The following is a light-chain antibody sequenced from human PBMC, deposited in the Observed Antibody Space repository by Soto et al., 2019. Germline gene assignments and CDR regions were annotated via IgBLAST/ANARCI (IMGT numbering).Light chain of an antibody. CDR2: GAS. J-gene: IGKJ5*01. Sequence: ILMTQSPATLSVSPGERAPLSCRASQTVLSNLAWYQQKPGKAPRLLIYGASTRATGIPARFSGSGSGTEFTLTISSLQSEDFEVYYCQQYNNWPITFGQGTRLEIK. CDR1: QTVLSN. V-gene: IGKV3-15*01. CDR3: QQYNNWPIT.